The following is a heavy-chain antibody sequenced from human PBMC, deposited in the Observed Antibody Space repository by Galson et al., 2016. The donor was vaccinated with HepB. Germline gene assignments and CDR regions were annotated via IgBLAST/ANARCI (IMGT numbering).Heavy chain of an antibody. Sequence: SLRLSCAASGFAFSSHWMHWVRQAPGKGLEWVSVISASGGVTYYADSVKGRFTISRDNSKNTLYLQVSNLRTEDTAVYHCAKAPWYSSPIGAFEIWGQGTMVTASS. CDR1: GFAFSSHW. D-gene: IGHD6-13*01. CDR2: ISASGGVT. CDR3: AKAPWYSSPIGAFEI. J-gene: IGHJ3*02. V-gene: IGHV3-23*01.